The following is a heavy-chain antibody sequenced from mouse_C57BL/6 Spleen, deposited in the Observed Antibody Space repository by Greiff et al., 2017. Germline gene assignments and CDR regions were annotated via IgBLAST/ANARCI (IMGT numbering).Heavy chain of an antibody. Sequence: EVMLVESGGGLVKPGGSLKLSCAASGFTFSSYAMSWVRQTPEKRLEWVATISDGGSYTYYPDNVKGRFPISRDNAKNNLYLQMSHLKSKDTAMYYCARECDSNHPWFAYWGQGTLVTVSA. D-gene: IGHD2-5*01. CDR1: GFTFSSYA. CDR2: ISDGGSYT. J-gene: IGHJ3*01. CDR3: ARECDSNHPWFAY. V-gene: IGHV5-4*01.